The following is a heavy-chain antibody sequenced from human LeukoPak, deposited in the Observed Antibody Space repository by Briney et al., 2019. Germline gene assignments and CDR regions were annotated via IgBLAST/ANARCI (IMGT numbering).Heavy chain of an antibody. CDR2: ISDSGGLT. CDR3: AKTHPEPPAGPDY. D-gene: IGHD6-19*01. CDR1: GFAFSGYA. V-gene: IGHV3-23*01. Sequence: PGGTLRLSCAASGFAFSGYAMSWVRQAPGKGLEWVSFISDSGGLTYYADSVKGRFTISRDNSRNTLYLQMTGLIAEDTALYYCAKTHPEPPAGPDYWGQGTLVTVSS. J-gene: IGHJ4*02.